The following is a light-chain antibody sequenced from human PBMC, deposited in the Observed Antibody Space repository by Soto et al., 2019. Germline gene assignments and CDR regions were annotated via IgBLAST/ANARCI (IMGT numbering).Light chain of an antibody. J-gene: IGKJ3*01. CDR1: QSISSW. Sequence: DIQMTQSPSTLSASVGDRVNITCRASQSISSWLAWYQQKPGKAPKLLIYRASDLQTGVPSRFSGSGSGTEFTLTISSLQTDYIATYYCQQYSSYFFTFGPGTKVDVK. V-gene: IGKV1-5*03. CDR2: RAS. CDR3: QQYSSYFFT.